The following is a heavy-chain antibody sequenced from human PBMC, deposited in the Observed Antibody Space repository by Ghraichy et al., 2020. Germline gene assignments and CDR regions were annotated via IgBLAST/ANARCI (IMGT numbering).Heavy chain of an antibody. J-gene: IGHJ6*03. V-gene: IGHV1-2*04. Sequence: ASVKVSCTASGYTFTDFYIHWVRQAPGQGLEWVGWINPNTGGTNYGRNFSGWVTMTRDTSISTAFLEVRSLKSDDTAVYYCARGVVILPGNYFPSYMDVWGKGTTVTVSS. CDR2: INPNTGGT. CDR3: ARGVVILPGNYFPSYMDV. CDR1: GYTFTDFY. D-gene: IGHD3-9*01.